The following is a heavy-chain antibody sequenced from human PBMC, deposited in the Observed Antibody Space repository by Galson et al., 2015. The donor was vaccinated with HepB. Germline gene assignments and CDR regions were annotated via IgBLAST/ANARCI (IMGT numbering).Heavy chain of an antibody. CDR3: ARDKWELEGDAFDI. CDR2: IIPILGIA. D-gene: IGHD1-26*01. V-gene: IGHV1-69*04. J-gene: IGHJ3*02. Sequence: SVKVSCKASGGTFSSYTISWVRQAPGQGLEWMGRIIPILGIANYAQKFQGRVTITADKSTSTAYMELSSLRSEDTAVYYCARDKWELEGDAFDIWGQGTMVTVSS. CDR1: GGTFSSYT.